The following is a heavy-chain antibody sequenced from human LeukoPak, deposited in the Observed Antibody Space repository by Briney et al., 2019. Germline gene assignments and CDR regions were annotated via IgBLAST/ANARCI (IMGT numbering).Heavy chain of an antibody. J-gene: IGHJ4*02. CDR2: IWYDGSNK. CDR1: GFTFSSYG. CDR3: ARRYFDY. Sequence: GGSLRLSCAASGFTFSSYGMHWVRQAPGKGLEWVAVIWYDGSNKYYADSVKGRFTISRDNAKNALYLQMGSLRAEDTAIYYCARRYFDYWGQGTLVTVSS. V-gene: IGHV3-33*01.